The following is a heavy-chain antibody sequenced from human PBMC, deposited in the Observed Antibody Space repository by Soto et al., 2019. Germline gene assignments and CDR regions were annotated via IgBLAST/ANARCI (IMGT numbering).Heavy chain of an antibody. CDR3: TTYSSGLMVPFDY. Sequence: EVQLVESGGGLVKPGGSLRLSCAASGFTFSNAWMNWVRQAPGKGLEWVGRIKSKTDGGTTDYAAPVKGRFTISRDDSKNTLYLQMNSLKTEDTAVYYCTTYSSGLMVPFDYWGQGTLVTVSS. CDR2: IKSKTDGGTT. V-gene: IGHV3-15*07. CDR1: GFTFSNAW. D-gene: IGHD6-19*01. J-gene: IGHJ4*02.